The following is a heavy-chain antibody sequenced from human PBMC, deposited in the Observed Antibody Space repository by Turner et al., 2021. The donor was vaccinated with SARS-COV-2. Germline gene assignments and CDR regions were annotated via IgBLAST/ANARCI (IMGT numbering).Heavy chain of an antibody. CDR1: GFTFSNW. CDR3: ARDPNSGASL. D-gene: IGHD2-15*01. CDR2: IKQDGSEK. Sequence: EEQLVESGGGLVQPGGFLRLSCTASGFTFSNWMHWVRQAPGKGLEWVANIKQDGSEKYFVDSVKGRFTISRDNAKNSLYLQMNSLRAEDTAVYYCARDPNSGASLWGQGILVTVSS. J-gene: IGHJ4*02. V-gene: IGHV3-7*04.